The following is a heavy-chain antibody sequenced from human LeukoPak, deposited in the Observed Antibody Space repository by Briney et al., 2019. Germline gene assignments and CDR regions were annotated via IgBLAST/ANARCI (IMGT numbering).Heavy chain of an antibody. CDR2: ISGSVGST. D-gene: IGHD3-9*01. CDR1: GFTFSSYA. J-gene: IGHJ4*02. V-gene: IGHV3-23*01. CDR3: ASPGYDILTPLDY. Sequence: GGSLRLSCAASGFTFSSYAMSWVRQAPGKGLEWVSAISGSVGSTYYADSVKGRFTISRDNSKNTLYLQMNSLRAEDTAVYYCASPGYDILTPLDYWGQGTLVTVSS.